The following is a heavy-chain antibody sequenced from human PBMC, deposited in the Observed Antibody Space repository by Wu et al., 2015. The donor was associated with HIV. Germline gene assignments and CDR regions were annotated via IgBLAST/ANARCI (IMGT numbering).Heavy chain of an antibody. CDR1: GGTFSSYA. D-gene: IGHD4-17*01. J-gene: IGHJ4*02. CDR3: ARDRPGDYVAY. CDR2: IIPIFGTA. Sequence: QVQLVQSGAEVKKPGSSVKVSCKASGGTFSSYAISWVRQAPGHGLEWMGGIIPIFGTANYAQKFQGRVTMTTDTSTSTAYMELRSLRSDDTAVYYCARDRPGDYVAYWGQGTLVTVSS. V-gene: IGHV1-69*05.